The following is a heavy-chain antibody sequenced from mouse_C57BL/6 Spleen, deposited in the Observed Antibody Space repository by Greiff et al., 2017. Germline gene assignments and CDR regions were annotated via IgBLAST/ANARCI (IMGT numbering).Heavy chain of an antibody. D-gene: IGHD1-1*01. CDR3: TRVYYGSSYGDY. CDR2: ISSGGDYI. Sequence: EVQRVESGEGLVKPGGSLKLSCAASGFTFSSYAMSWVRQTPEKRLEWVAYISSGGDYIYYADTVKGRFTISRDNARNTLYLQMSSLKSEDTAMYYCTRVYYGSSYGDYWGQGTTLTVSS. CDR1: GFTFSSYA. J-gene: IGHJ2*01. V-gene: IGHV5-9-1*02.